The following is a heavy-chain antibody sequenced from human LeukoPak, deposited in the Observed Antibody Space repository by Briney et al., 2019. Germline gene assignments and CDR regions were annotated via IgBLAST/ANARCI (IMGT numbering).Heavy chain of an antibody. D-gene: IGHD5-18*01. J-gene: IGHJ3*02. V-gene: IGHV3-69-1*01. Sequence: GGSLRLSCAASGFTVSSNYMSWVRQAPGKGLEWVSYISSSSTIYYADSVKGRFTISRDNAKNSLYLQMNSLRAEDTAVYYCARDRYTAGAFDIWGQGTMVTVSS. CDR3: ARDRYTAGAFDI. CDR2: ISSSSTI. CDR1: GFTVSSNY.